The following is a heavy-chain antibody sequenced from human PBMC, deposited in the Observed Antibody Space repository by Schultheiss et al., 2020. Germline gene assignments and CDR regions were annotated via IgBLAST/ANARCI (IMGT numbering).Heavy chain of an antibody. CDR1: GGTFSSYA. Sequence: SVKVSCKASGGTFSSYAISWVRQAPGQGLEWMGGIIPIFGTANYAQKFQGRVTITADESTSTAYMELSSLRSEDTAVYYCARDFGGDYVPYYYGMDVWGQGTTVTVYS. CDR2: IIPIFGTA. J-gene: IGHJ6*02. D-gene: IGHD4-17*01. CDR3: ARDFGGDYVPYYYGMDV. V-gene: IGHV1-69*13.